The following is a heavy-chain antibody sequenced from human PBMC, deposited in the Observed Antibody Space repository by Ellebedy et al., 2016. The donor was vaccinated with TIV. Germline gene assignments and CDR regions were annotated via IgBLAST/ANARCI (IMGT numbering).Heavy chain of an antibody. J-gene: IGHJ4*02. D-gene: IGHD2-2*03. CDR1: GYIFTGYG. V-gene: IGHV1-18*01. CDR2: IGSYNGNT. CDR3: ARAFVAMDY. Sequence: ASVKVSCXSSGYIFTGYGISWVRQAPGQGLEWMGWIGSYNGNTKYAQKFQDRVIITTDTSTTTTYMELRSLRSDDTAVYYCARAFVAMDYWGQGTLVTVSA.